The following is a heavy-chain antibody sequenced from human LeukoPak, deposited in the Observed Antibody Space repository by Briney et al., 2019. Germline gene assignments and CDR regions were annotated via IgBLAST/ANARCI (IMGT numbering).Heavy chain of an antibody. J-gene: IGHJ4*02. V-gene: IGHV4-59*01. D-gene: IGHD3-22*01. CDR1: GGSISSYY. CDR2: IYYSGST. Sequence: SETLSLTCTVSGGSISSYYWSWIRQPPGKGLEWIGYIYYSGSTNYNPSLKSRVTISVDTSKNQFSLKLSSVTAADTAVYYCARDRGVYYDSSGPLDYWGQGTLVTVSS. CDR3: ARDRGVYYDSSGPLDY.